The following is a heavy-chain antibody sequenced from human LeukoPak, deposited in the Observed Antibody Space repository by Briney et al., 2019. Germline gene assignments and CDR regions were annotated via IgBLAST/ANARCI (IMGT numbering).Heavy chain of an antibody. Sequence: GGSLRLSCVGSGFTFSSLWMSWVRQIPGKGLEWVANIKQDGSEVYYVDSVKDRFTISRDNAKNSLYLQMNSLRVEDTAVYYCACRPSDIRYYGVFDFWGQGSLVTVSS. D-gene: IGHD3-10*01. CDR3: ACRPSDIRYYGVFDF. CDR2: IKQDGSEV. CDR1: GFTFSSLW. J-gene: IGHJ4*02. V-gene: IGHV3-7*01.